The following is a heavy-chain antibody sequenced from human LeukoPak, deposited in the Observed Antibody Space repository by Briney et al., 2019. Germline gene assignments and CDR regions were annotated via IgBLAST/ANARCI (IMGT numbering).Heavy chain of an antibody. CDR2: IDGDGSTT. D-gene: IGHD3-22*01. J-gene: IGHJ4*02. CDR3: ASGLSDYYYTIDY. Sequence: GGSLRLSCADSGFTLSNSWMHWVRQAPGKGLVWVSRIDGDGSTTTYADSVKGRFTISRDNAKNTLYLQMNSLRAEDTAVYYCASGLSDYYYTIDYWGQGTLVTVSS. V-gene: IGHV3-74*01. CDR1: GFTLSNSW.